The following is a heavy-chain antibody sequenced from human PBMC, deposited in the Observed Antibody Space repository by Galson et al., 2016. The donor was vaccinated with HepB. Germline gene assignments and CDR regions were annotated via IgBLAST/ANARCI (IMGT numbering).Heavy chain of an antibody. Sequence: SLRLSCAASGFSVSNNYMSWVRQAPGKGLECVSVIHDDGSTNYADSVMGRFTISRDNSKNTLYLEMNSLRAEDVAVYYRARASGIRGIKGAMDVWGQGTTVSVSS. CDR2: IHDDGST. CDR3: ARASGIRGIKGAMDV. J-gene: IGHJ6*02. V-gene: IGHV3-53*01. D-gene: IGHD3-10*01. CDR1: GFSVSNNY.